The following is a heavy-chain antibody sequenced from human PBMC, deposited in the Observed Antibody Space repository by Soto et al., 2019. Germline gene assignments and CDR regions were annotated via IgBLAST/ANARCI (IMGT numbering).Heavy chain of an antibody. J-gene: IGHJ6*02. CDR3: ARSVPFYDSIGYAYYYYYGMAF. V-gene: IGHV4-59*01. CDR1: GGSISSYY. CDR2: IYYSGST. D-gene: IGHD3-22*01. Sequence: SETLSLTCTVSGGSISSYYWSWIRQPPGKGLEWIGYIYYSGSTNYNPSLKSRVTISVDTSKNQFSLKLSSVTAADTAVYYCARSVPFYDSIGYAYYYYYGMAFWGQGTTVTVSS.